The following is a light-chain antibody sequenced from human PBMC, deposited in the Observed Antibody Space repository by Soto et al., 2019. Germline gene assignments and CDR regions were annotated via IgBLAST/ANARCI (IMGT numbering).Light chain of an antibody. CDR2: DAS. CDR3: QQRSNLPPGGLT. Sequence: EIVLTQSPATLSLSPGERATLSCRASQSVSSYLAWYQQKPGQAPRLLIYDASNRATGIPARFSGSGSGTDFTLTISSLEPEDFAVYYCQQRSNLPPGGLTFGGGPNVDIK. V-gene: IGKV3-11*01. J-gene: IGKJ4*01. CDR1: QSVSSY.